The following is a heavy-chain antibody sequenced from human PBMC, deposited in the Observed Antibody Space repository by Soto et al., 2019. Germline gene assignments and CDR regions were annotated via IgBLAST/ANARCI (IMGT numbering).Heavy chain of an antibody. V-gene: IGHV1-46*01. CDR3: ASGPHIAVDHYKKYYFDY. CDR1: GYTFTYNF. CDR2: INPSGGTT. Sequence: ASVKVSCKASGYTFTYNFMHWVRQAPGQGLEWMGIINPSGGTTRAAQKFQDRVTMTRDTSTSTVYMELSSLRSEDTAVYYCASGPHIAVDHYKKYYFDYWGQGTLVTVSS. D-gene: IGHD2-15*01. J-gene: IGHJ4*02.